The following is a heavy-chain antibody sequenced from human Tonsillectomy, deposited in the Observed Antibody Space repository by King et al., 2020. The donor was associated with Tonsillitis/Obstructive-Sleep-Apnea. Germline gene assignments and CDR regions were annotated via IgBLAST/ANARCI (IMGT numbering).Heavy chain of an antibody. V-gene: IGHV4-59*01. CDR1: GGSISSYY. J-gene: IGHJ6*02. Sequence: VQLQESGPGLVKPSETLSLTCNVSGGSISSYYWSWIRQPPGKGLEWIGYIYYSGSTNYNPSLKSRVTISVDTSKNQFSLKLSSVTAADTAVYYCAGVGVALGGYSYYGMDVWGQGTTVTVSS. CDR2: IYYSGST. CDR3: AGVGVALGGYSYYGMDV. D-gene: IGHD6-13*01.